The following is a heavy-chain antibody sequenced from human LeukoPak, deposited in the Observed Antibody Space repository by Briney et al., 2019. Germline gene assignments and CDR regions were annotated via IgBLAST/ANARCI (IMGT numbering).Heavy chain of an antibody. CDR3: ARQGGGPYSGSPFDY. J-gene: IGHJ4*02. CDR1: GGTFSSYA. CDR2: IIPIFGTA. D-gene: IGHD1-26*01. V-gene: IGHV1-69*13. Sequence: ASVKVSCKASGGTFSSYAISWVRQAPGQGLEWMGGIIPIFGTANYAQKFQGRVTITADESTSTAYMELSSLTSDDTAVHYCARQGGGPYSGSPFDYWGQGTLVTVSS.